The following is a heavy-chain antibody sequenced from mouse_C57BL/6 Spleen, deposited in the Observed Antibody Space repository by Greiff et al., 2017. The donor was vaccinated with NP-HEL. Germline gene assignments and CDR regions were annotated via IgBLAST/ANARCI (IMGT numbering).Heavy chain of an antibody. J-gene: IGHJ3*01. CDR2: ISDGGSYT. V-gene: IGHV5-4*01. CDR3: ARDRGSEFAY. CDR1: GFTFSSYA. Sequence: DVKLVESGGGLVKPGGSLKLSCAASGFTFSSYAMSWVRQTPEKRLEWVATISDGGSYTYYPDNVKGRFTISRDNAKNNLYLQMSNLKSEDTAMYYCARDRGSEFAYWGQGTLVTVSA. D-gene: IGHD1-1*01.